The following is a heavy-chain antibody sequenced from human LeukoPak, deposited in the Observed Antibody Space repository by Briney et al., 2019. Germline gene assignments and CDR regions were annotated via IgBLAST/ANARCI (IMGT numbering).Heavy chain of an antibody. CDR3: AKDIAGAVEMATMNFDY. J-gene: IGHJ4*02. V-gene: IGHV3-9*01. CDR1: GFTFDDYA. Sequence: TGGSLRLSCAASGFTFDDYAMHWVRQAPGKGLEWVSGISWNSGSIGYADSVKGRFTISRDNAKNSLYLQMNSLRAEDTALYYCAKDIAGAVEMATMNFDYWGQGTLVTVSS. CDR2: ISWNSGSI. D-gene: IGHD5-24*01.